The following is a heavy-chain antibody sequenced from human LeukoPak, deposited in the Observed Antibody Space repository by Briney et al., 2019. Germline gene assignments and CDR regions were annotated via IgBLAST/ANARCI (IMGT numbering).Heavy chain of an antibody. Sequence: GASVKVSCKPSVYTFTSYDISWVRQATGQGLEWMGWINANSRNIGYAQKLQGRVTLSRNTSLSTAYMDMSSPRTEDTPVYYCARTPGNSSGYYDCYYYMDVWGKGTTVTVSS. J-gene: IGHJ6*03. D-gene: IGHD3-22*01. CDR2: INANSRNI. V-gene: IGHV1-8*01. CDR1: VYTFTSYD. CDR3: ARTPGNSSGYYDCYYYMDV.